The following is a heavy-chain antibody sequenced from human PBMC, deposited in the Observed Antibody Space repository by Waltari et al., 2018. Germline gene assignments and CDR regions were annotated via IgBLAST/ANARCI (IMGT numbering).Heavy chain of an antibody. CDR1: GGSISSSSYY. V-gene: IGHV4-39*07. J-gene: IGHJ6*03. CDR2: IYYSGRT. D-gene: IGHD6-13*01. Sequence: QLQLQESGPGLVKPSETLSLTCTVSGGSISSSSYYWGWIRQPPGKGLEWIGSIYYSGRTSYRPSLKSRVTISVDTSKNQFSLKLSSVTAADTAVYYCARDIREYSSSWYLCYMDVWGKGTTVTISS. CDR3: ARDIREYSSSWYLCYMDV.